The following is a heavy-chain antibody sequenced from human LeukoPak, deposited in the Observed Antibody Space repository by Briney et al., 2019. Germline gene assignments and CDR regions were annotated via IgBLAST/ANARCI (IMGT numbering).Heavy chain of an antibody. J-gene: IGHJ4*02. D-gene: IGHD1-26*01. CDR2: IGVTGDT. Sequence: GGSLRLSCAASGFTFSKDDFHWVRQAPGKGLEWVAAIGVTGDTYYADSVKGRFTISRDNSKNTLYLQMNSLRAEDTAEYYCARSAVGTSCCTAVDYWGQGTLVTVSS. CDR3: ARSAVGTSCCTAVDY. CDR1: GFTFSKDD. V-gene: IGHV3-23*01.